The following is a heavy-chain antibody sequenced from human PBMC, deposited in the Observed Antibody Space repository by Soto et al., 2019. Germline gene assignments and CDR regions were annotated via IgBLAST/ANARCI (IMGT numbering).Heavy chain of an antibody. V-gene: IGHV5-10-1*01. J-gene: IGHJ6*02. CDR1: GYSFTSYW. CDR3: ARHPGRELMVYATYYYYYGMDV. D-gene: IGHD2-8*01. CDR2: IDPSDSYT. Sequence: RESLKLSCKGSGYSFTSYWISWVRQMPGKGLEWMGRIDPSDSYTNYSPSFQGHVTISADKSISTAYLQWSSLKASDTAMYYCARHPGRELMVYATYYYYYGMDVWGQGTTVTVSS.